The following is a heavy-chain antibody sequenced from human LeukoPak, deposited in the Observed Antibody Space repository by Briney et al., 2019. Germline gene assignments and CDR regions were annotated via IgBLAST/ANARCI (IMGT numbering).Heavy chain of an antibody. CDR2: IYYSGST. CDR1: GGSIRSYY. V-gene: IGHV4-59*08. J-gene: IGHJ4*02. D-gene: IGHD4-17*01. Sequence: SETLTLTCTVSGGSIRSYYWSWIRQPPGKGLEWIGYIYYSGSTNYNPSLKSRVTISVDTSKNQFSLKLSSVTAADTAVYYCARSLFGYGDYYFDYWGQGTLVTVSS. CDR3: ARSLFGYGDYYFDY.